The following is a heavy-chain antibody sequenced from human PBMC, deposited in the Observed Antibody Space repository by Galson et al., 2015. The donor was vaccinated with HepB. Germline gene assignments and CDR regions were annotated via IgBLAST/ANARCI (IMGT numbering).Heavy chain of an antibody. CDR3: ARGAFVVVIHSIQNNWFGP. J-gene: IGHJ5*02. Sequence: SVKVSCKASGYTFSSYSITRVRQAPGQGLEWMGWINTYNRNTDHARKFQGRVTMTTDTSASTAFMELRSLTSDDTAVYYCARGAFVVVIHSIQNNWFGPWGQGTLVTVSS. CDR1: GYTFSSYS. V-gene: IGHV1-18*01. CDR2: INTYNRNT. D-gene: IGHD2-15*01.